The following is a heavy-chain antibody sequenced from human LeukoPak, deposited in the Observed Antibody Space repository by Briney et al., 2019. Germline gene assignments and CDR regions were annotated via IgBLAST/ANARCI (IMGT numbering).Heavy chain of an antibody. CDR3: ARDRWFGELKGDYYYYGMDV. J-gene: IGHJ6*02. CDR2: ISSSSTI. Sequence: GGSLRLSCAASGFTFSSYSMNWVRQAPGKGLEWVSCISSSSTIYYADSVKGRFTISRDNAKNSLYLQMNSLRAEDTAVYYRARDRWFGELKGDYYYYGMDVWGQGTTVTVSS. CDR1: GFTFSSYS. V-gene: IGHV3-48*01. D-gene: IGHD3-10*01.